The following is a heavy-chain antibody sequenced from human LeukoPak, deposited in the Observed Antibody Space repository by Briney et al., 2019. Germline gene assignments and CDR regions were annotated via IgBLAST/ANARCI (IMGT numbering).Heavy chain of an antibody. CDR2: IYYSGST. D-gene: IGHD6-19*01. V-gene: IGHV4-31*03. CDR3: ARGVGSGWYWFDP. J-gene: IGHJ5*02. CDR1: GGSISSGGYY. Sequence: SQTLSLTCTVSGGSISSGGYYWSWIRQHPGTGLEWIGYIYYSGSTYYNPSLKSRVTISVDTSKNQFSLKLSSVTATDTAVYYCARGVGSGWYWFDPWGQGTLVTVSS.